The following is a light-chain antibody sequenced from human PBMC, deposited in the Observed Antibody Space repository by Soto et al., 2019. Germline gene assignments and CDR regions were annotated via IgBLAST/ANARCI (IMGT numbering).Light chain of an antibody. J-gene: IGLJ1*01. V-gene: IGLV2-8*01. CDR2: EVY. Sequence: QSALTQPPSASGSPAQSVTISCTGTSSDIGGYNFVSWYQQHPGKAPKLIIYEVYKRPSGVPDRFSGSKSGNTASLTVSGLQAEDEADYYCSSHGGSNNPDAFGTGTQLTVL. CDR3: SSHGGSNNPDA. CDR1: SSDIGGYNF.